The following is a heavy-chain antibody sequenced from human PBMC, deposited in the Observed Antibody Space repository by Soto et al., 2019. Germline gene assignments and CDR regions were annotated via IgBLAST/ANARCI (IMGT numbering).Heavy chain of an antibody. D-gene: IGHD1-1*01. CDR3: ANRDDDIEVFQY. J-gene: IGHJ1*01. CDR2: INGNGRVT. V-gene: IGHV3-23*01. Sequence: EVQLLESGGGLVQPGGSLRLSCAASGLTFSSNAMSWVRQAPGKGLEWVATINGNGRVTYYTDSVKGRFTISRDNAKSMVYLQMNSLRAEETAVRYSANRDDDIEVFQYWGQGTLVTVSS. CDR1: GLTFSSNA.